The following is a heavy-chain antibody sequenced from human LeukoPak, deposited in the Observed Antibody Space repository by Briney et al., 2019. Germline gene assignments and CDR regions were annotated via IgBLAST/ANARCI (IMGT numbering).Heavy chain of an antibody. CDR2: IIPIFGTA. J-gene: IGHJ6*02. D-gene: IGHD2-15*01. Sequence: ASVRVSCTASGGTFSSYAISWVRQAPGQGLEWMGGIIPIFGTANYAQKFQGRVTITADESTSTAYMELSSLISEDTAVYYCAAPQSRISSYYYVMDVWGQGTTVTVSS. CDR1: GGTFSSYA. CDR3: AAPQSRISSYYYVMDV. V-gene: IGHV1-69*13.